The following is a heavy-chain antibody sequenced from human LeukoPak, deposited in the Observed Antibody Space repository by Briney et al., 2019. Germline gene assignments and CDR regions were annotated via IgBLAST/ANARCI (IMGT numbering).Heavy chain of an antibody. V-gene: IGHV3-53*01. CDR3: AGRSGYTYSYYFDY. J-gene: IGHJ4*02. CDR2: IYSGGST. Sequence: PGGSLRLSCAASGFSVSSTYMSWVRQAPGKGLEWVSVIYSGGSTYYADSVKGRFTISRDNSKNTLYLQMTSLRGEDTAVYYCAGRSGYTYSYYFDYWGQGTLVTVSS. CDR1: GFSVSSTY. D-gene: IGHD5-18*01.